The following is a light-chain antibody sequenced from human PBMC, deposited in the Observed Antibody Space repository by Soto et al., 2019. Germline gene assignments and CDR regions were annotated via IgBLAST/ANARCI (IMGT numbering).Light chain of an antibody. CDR3: LHRNNWAWT. J-gene: IGKJ1*01. V-gene: IGKV3-11*01. CDR2: DTS. Sequence: EIVLTQSPATLSLSPGERATLSCRASQSVSSYLAWYQQKPGQAPRLLIYDTSNRATGIPARFSGSGSGTDFTLPISRLEPEDFAVYYCLHRNNWAWTFGQGTKVDIK. CDR1: QSVSSY.